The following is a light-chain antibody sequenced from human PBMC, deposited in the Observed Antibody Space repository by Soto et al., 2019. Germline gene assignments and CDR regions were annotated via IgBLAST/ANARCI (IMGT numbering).Light chain of an antibody. CDR2: RAS. CDR3: QQSYSTPYT. V-gene: IGKV1-39*01. J-gene: IGKJ2*01. Sequence: DIKLTQSPSSLSASVTDRVTITCRASQAINNNLNWYQQKLGKAPELLIYRASTLQSGVPSRFSGSGSGTDFTLTISSLEHEDFGTYYCQQSYSTPYTFGQGTKVEIK. CDR1: QAINNN.